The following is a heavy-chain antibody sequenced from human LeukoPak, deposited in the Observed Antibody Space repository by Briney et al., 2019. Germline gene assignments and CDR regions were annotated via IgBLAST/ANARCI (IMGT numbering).Heavy chain of an antibody. CDR2: ISPDSGGT. CDR1: GYTFTGHY. V-gene: IGHV1-2*02. Sequence: ASVKVSCKASGYTFTGHYMHWVRQAPGQGLEWMGWISPDSGGTNYQGRVTMTRDTSISTAYMELSRLRSDDTAVYYCARENPLYYFDFWGQGTLVTVS. CDR3: ARENPLYYFDF. J-gene: IGHJ4*02.